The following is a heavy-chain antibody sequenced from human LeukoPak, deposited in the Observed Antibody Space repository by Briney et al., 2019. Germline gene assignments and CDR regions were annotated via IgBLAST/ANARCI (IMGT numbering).Heavy chain of an antibody. CDR3: ARGGYFCSN. J-gene: IGHJ4*02. CDR2: ISSSSSYI. V-gene: IGHV3-21*01. CDR1: GFTFSSYS. Sequence: PGGSLRLSCAGSGFTFSSYSMNWFRQAPGKGLEWVSSISSSSSYIYYADSLKGRFTISRDNARNSLYLQMNSLRAEDTPVYSCARGGYFCSNWGQGPVVSVSS. D-gene: IGHD3-10*01.